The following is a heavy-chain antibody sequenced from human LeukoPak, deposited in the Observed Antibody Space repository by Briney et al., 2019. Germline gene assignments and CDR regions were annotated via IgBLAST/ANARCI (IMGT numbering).Heavy chain of an antibody. V-gene: IGHV4-4*07. CDR3: AITYYYDSSGFADPFDY. CDR2: IYTSGST. J-gene: IGHJ4*02. CDR1: RCSISSYY. D-gene: IGHD3-22*01. Sequence: SETLSLTCTGSRCSISSYYWSWIRQPAWKGLEWIRRIYTSGSTNYNPSLKSRVTMSVDTSKNQFSLKLSSVTAADTAVYYCAITYYYDSSGFADPFDYWGQGTLVTVSS.